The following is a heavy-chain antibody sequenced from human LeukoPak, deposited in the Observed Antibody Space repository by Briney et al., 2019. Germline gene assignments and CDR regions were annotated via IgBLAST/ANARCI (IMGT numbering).Heavy chain of an antibody. CDR1: EYTFTSHD. Sequence: ASVKVSCKASEYTFTSHDINWVRQASGQGLEWMGWMNPNSGNTAYAQKFQGRVTMTRDTSISTAYMELSSLTSEDTAVYYCARVSSPTVGNWFDPWGQGTQVTVSS. J-gene: IGHJ5*02. CDR3: ARVSSPTVGNWFDP. CDR2: MNPNSGNT. D-gene: IGHD1-26*01. V-gene: IGHV1-8*01.